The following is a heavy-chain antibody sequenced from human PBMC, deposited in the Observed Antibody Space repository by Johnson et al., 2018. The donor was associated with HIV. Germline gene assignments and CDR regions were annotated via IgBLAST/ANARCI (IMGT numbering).Heavy chain of an antibody. J-gene: IGHJ3*02. CDR1: GFTFSSYD. CDR2: IGTAGDT. D-gene: IGHD6-19*01. V-gene: IGHV3-13*01. CDR3: AKDREWLVPTPLDAFDI. Sequence: VQLVESGGGLVQPGGSLRLSCAASGFTFSSYDMHWVRQATGKGLEWVSAIGTAGDTYYPGSVKGRFTISRDNAKNSLYLQMNSLRAEDTAVYYCAKDREWLVPTPLDAFDIWGQGTMVTVSS.